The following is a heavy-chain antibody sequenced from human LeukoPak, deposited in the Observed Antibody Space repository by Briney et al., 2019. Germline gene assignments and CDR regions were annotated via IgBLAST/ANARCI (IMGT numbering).Heavy chain of an antibody. CDR1: GFSFSRYW. D-gene: IGHD2-15*01. J-gene: IGHJ4*02. V-gene: IGHV3-74*01. Sequence: GGSLRLSCAASGFSFSRYWMHWVRQAPGKGLVWVSRIDCDGTRTGYADSVKGRFTISRDNATNTLSLQINSLRAEDTAVYYCVRDRATHFDHWGQGALVT. CDR3: VRDRATHFDH. CDR2: IDCDGTRT.